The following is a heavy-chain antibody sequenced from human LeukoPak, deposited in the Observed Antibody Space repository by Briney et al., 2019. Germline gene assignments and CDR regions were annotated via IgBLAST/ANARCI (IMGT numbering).Heavy chain of an antibody. V-gene: IGHV1-69*04. CDR1: GGTFSSYA. D-gene: IGHD3-10*01. J-gene: IGHJ4*02. Sequence: ASVKVSCKASGGTFSSYAISWVRQAPGQGLEWMGRIIPILGIANYAQKFQGRVTITADKSTSTAYMEPSSLRSEDTAVYYCARVNYYGSGSSPLRGDYWGQGTLVTVSS. CDR2: IIPILGIA. CDR3: ARVNYYGSGSSPLRGDY.